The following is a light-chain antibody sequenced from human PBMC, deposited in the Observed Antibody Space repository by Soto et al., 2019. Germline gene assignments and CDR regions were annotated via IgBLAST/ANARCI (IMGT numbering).Light chain of an antibody. V-gene: IGKV3-20*01. J-gene: IGKJ2*01. CDR1: QSVTSNY. Sequence: DIVLTQSPGTLSLSPGERATLSCRASQSVTSNYLAWYQQKPGQAPRLLLYGASSRATGIPDRISGSGSGTDFTLTISRLEPEDFAVYYCQQYGSSPPYTFGQGTKLEIK. CDR3: QQYGSSPPYT. CDR2: GAS.